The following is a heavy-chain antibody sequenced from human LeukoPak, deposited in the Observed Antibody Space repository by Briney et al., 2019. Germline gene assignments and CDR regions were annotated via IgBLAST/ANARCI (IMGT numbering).Heavy chain of an antibody. D-gene: IGHD7-27*01. J-gene: IGHJ4*02. CDR1: GFSASIYG. CDR2: IWYDGSNK. V-gene: IGHV3-33*01. Sequence: RGSLRLSCAPSGFSASIYGIHWVRQAPGEGLEWVAAIWYDGSNKYYADSVTGRFTITRDNSKNTMYLQMNSVGAEDTGVYYCASGVSGDFDDWGQGTLVTVSS. CDR3: ASGVSGDFDD.